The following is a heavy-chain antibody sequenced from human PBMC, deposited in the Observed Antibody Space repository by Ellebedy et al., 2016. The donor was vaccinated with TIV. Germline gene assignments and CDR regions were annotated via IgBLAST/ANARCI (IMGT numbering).Heavy chain of an antibody. CDR3: AREGGYCTNGVCYRYFQH. J-gene: IGHJ1*01. Sequence: GESLKISCAASGFTFSSYAMHWVRQAPGKGLEWVAVIWYDGTNEKYADSVKGRFTISRDNSKNTLYLQMNSLRAEDTAVYYCAREGGYCTNGVCYRYFQHWGQGTLVTVSS. D-gene: IGHD2-8*01. CDR1: GFTFSSYA. CDR2: IWYDGTNE. V-gene: IGHV3-33*08.